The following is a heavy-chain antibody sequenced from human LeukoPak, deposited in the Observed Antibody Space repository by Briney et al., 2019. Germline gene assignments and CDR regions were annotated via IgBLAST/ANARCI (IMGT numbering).Heavy chain of an antibody. CDR3: ARQRAGGTWAFDY. J-gene: IGHJ4*02. D-gene: IGHD1-26*01. V-gene: IGHV4-39*01. Sequence: SSETLSLTCTVSRGSISSRRDYWWAWIRQPPEQGLEWIGRVYHSGSTYSNPSLKSRLTISVDTSKDQFSLNLTSVTAADTAVYYCARQRAGGTWAFDYWGQGTLLTVSS. CDR1: RGSISSRRDY. CDR2: VYHSGST.